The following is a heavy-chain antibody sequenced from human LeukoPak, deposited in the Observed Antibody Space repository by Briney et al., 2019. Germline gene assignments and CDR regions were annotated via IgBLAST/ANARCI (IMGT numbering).Heavy chain of an antibody. CDR2: IWYDGSNK. CDR1: GFTFSSYG. CDR3: AKDHYGSGSYIDY. Sequence: PARSLRLSCAASGFTFSSYGMHWVRQAPGKGLEWVAVIWYDGSNKYYADSVKGRFTISRDNSKNTLYLQMNSLRAEDTAVYYCAKDHYGSGSYIDYWGQGTLVTVSS. J-gene: IGHJ4*02. D-gene: IGHD3-10*01. V-gene: IGHV3-33*06.